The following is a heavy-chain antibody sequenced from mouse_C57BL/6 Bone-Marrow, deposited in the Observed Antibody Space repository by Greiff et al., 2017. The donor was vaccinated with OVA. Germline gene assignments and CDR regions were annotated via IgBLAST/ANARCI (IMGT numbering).Heavy chain of an antibody. CDR3: TRPYDYDEKAFGY. D-gene: IGHD2-4*01. Sequence: DVQLVESGGGLVQPGGSMKLSCAASGFTFSDAWMDWVRQSPEKGLEWVAEIRNKANNHATYYAESVKGRFTISRDDSKSSVYLQMNSLRAEDTGIYYCTRPYDYDEKAFGYWGQGTLVTVSA. J-gene: IGHJ3*01. CDR2: IRNKANNHAT. CDR1: GFTFSDAW. V-gene: IGHV6-6*01.